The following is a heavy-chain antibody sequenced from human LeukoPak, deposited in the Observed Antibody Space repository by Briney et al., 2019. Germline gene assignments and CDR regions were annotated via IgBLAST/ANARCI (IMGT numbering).Heavy chain of an antibody. CDR1: GFTVSSNY. V-gene: IGHV3-66*01. Sequence: PPGGSLRLSCAASGFTVSSNYMSWDRQAPGKGLEWVSAISGSGGSTYYADSVKGRFTFSRDNAKNSLYLQMNSLRAEDTAVYYCARDQGSGRLNWFDPWGQGTLVTVSS. D-gene: IGHD6-19*01. CDR3: ARDQGSGRLNWFDP. CDR2: ISGSGGST. J-gene: IGHJ5*02.